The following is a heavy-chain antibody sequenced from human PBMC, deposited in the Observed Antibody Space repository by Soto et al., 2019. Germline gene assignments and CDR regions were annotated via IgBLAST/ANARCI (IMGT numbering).Heavy chain of an antibody. CDR3: ARANNLNGDAFDI. CDR2: INHSGST. V-gene: IGHV4-34*01. J-gene: IGHJ3*02. Sequence: SETLSLTCAVYGGSFSGYYWSWIRQPPGKGLEWIGEINHSGSTNYNPSLKSRVTISVDTSKNQFSLKLSSVTAADTAVYYCARANNLNGDAFDIWGQGTMVTVSS. CDR1: GGSFSGYY. D-gene: IGHD1-20*01.